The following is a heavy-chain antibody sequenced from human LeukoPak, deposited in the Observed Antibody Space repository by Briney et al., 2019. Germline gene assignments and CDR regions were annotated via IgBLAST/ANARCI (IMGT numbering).Heavy chain of an antibody. D-gene: IGHD6-19*01. CDR3: AKAPDPIAVAGPSFDY. CDR2: ISWNSGSI. CDR1: GFTFDDYA. J-gene: IGHJ4*02. Sequence: GGSLRLSCAASGFTFDDYAMHWVRQAPGKGLEWVSGISWNSGSIGYADSVKGRFTISRDNAKNSLYLQMNSLRAEDTALYYCAKAPDPIAVAGPSFDYWGQGTLVTVSS. V-gene: IGHV3-9*01.